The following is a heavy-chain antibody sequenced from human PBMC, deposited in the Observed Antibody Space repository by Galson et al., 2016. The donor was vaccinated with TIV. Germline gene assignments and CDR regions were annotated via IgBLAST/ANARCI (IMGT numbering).Heavy chain of an antibody. CDR2: ISYDGNNI. J-gene: IGHJ4*02. V-gene: IGHV3-30*18. CDR1: GFIFSYYC. Sequence: SLRLSCASSGFIFSYYCIHWVRQAPGKGLEWVAVISYDGNNIYYADFVKGRFTISRDNSKNMLYLQMNSLRVDDTAMYYCAKDPEQWRGRSYYFDSWGQGTLVTVSS. D-gene: IGHD6-19*01. CDR3: AKDPEQWRGRSYYFDS.